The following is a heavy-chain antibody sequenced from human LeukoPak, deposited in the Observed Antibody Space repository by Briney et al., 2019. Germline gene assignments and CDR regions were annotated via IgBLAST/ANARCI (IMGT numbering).Heavy chain of an antibody. V-gene: IGHV3-23*01. CDR2: ISGSGGST. CDR1: GFTFSSYG. J-gene: IGHJ4*02. Sequence: GGSLRLSCAASGFTFSSYGMSWVRQAPGKGLEWVSAISGSGGSTYYADSVRGRFTISRDNAKNTLYLQMNSLRAEDTAVYSCVRLSTATPGIDSWGQGTLVTVSS. CDR3: VRLSTATPGIDS. D-gene: IGHD2-15*01.